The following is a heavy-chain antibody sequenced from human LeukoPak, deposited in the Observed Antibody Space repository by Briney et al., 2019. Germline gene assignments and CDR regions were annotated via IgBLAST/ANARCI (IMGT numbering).Heavy chain of an antibody. J-gene: IGHJ4*02. D-gene: IGHD3-22*01. CDR1: GGSISSYY. Sequence: PSETLSLTCTVSGGSISSYYWSWIRQPPGKGLEWIGYIYYSGSTNYNPSLKSRVTISVDTSKNQFSLKLSSVTAADTAVYYCARHVGDYYDSSGYYYEKYYFDYWGQGTLVTVSS. CDR2: IYYSGST. V-gene: IGHV4-59*08. CDR3: ARHVGDYYDSSGYYYEKYYFDY.